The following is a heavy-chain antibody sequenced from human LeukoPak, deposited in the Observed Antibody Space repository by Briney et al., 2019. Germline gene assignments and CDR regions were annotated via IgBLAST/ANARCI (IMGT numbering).Heavy chain of an antibody. CDR3: AREGGFYRPLDY. J-gene: IGHJ4*02. CDR2: VHLDGRT. D-gene: IGHD3-3*01. V-gene: IGHV4-4*02. CDR1: GGSISTTNW. Sequence: NPSGTLSLICGASGGSISTTNWWTWVRQPPGKGLEWIGEVHLDGRTNYNPSLESRLTMSVDLSENHISLKLTSVIAADTAVYYCAREGGFYRPLDYSGQGTLVTVSS.